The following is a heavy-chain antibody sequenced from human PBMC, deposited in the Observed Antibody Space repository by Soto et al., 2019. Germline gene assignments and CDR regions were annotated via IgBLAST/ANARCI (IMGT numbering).Heavy chain of an antibody. Sequence: QVQLQESGPGLVKPSQTLSLTCTVSGGSISNGGYYWSWIRQHPGKGLEWIGYIYYSGSTYYNPSLKSRVTVSVDRSKNQFSLKLSSVTAADTAVYYCARGPMVRGVITLDYWGQGTLVTVSS. V-gene: IGHV4-31*03. CDR1: GGSISNGGYY. CDR3: ARGPMVRGVITLDY. J-gene: IGHJ4*02. CDR2: IYYSGST. D-gene: IGHD3-10*01.